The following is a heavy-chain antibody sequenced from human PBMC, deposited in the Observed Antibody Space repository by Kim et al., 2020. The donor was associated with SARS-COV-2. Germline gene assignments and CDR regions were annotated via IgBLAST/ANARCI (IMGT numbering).Heavy chain of an antibody. D-gene: IGHD6-19*01. V-gene: IGHV3-23*01. J-gene: IGHJ6*02. Sequence: ADSVKGPFTISRDNSKNTLYLQMNSLRAEDTAVYYCAKTSSGSYYYGMDVWGQGTTVTVSS. CDR3: AKTSSGSYYYGMDV.